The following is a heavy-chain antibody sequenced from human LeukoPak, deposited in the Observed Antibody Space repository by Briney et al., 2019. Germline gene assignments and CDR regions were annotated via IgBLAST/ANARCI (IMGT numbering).Heavy chain of an antibody. D-gene: IGHD4-17*01. CDR1: GYTFTSYY. Sequence: ASVKVSCKASGYTFTSYYMHWVRQAPGQGLEWMGWMNPNSGNTGYAQKFQGRVTMTRDTSTSTVYMELSSLRSEDTAVYYCARHTGLDYWGQGTLVTVSS. V-gene: IGHV1-8*02. J-gene: IGHJ4*02. CDR2: MNPNSGNT. CDR3: ARHTGLDY.